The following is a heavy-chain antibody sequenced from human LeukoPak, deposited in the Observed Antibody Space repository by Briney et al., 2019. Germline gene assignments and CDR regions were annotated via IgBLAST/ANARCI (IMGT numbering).Heavy chain of an antibody. V-gene: IGHV3-33*06. CDR1: GFTFSSYG. Sequence: GGSLRLSCAASGFTFSSYGMHWVRQAPGKGLEWVAVILSDGSKEFYTDSVKGRFTISRDNSKNTLYLQVNSLRADDTAVYYCAKDDPNDYKPWIYWGQGTLVIVSS. J-gene: IGHJ4*02. CDR3: AKDDPNDYKPWIY. D-gene: IGHD4-11*01. CDR2: ILSDGSKE.